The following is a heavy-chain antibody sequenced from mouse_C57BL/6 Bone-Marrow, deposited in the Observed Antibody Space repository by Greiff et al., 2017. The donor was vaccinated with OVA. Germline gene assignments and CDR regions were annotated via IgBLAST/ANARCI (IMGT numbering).Heavy chain of an antibody. CDR1: GFTFSDYY. CDR2: ISNGGGST. CDR3: ARRGIYYYGSRAYFDV. J-gene: IGHJ1*03. Sequence: VKLMESGGGLVQPGGSLKLSCAASGFTFSDYYMYWVRQTPEKRLEWVAYISNGGGSTYYPDTVKGRFTISRDNAKNTLYLQMSRLKSEDTAMYYCARRGIYYYGSRAYFDVWGTGTTVTVSS. V-gene: IGHV5-12*01. D-gene: IGHD1-1*01.